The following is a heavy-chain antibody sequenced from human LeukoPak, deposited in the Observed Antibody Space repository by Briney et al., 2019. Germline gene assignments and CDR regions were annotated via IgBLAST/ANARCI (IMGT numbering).Heavy chain of an antibody. Sequence: GASVKVSCKASGGTFSSYAISWVRQAPGQGLEWMGGIIPIFGTANYAQKFQGRVTITADESTSTAYMELSSLRSEDTAMYYCARGGLSYCGGDCYSDYYFDYWGQGTLVTVSS. CDR3: ARGGLSYCGGDCYSDYYFDY. D-gene: IGHD2-21*02. V-gene: IGHV1-69*13. J-gene: IGHJ4*02. CDR1: GGTFSSYA. CDR2: IIPIFGTA.